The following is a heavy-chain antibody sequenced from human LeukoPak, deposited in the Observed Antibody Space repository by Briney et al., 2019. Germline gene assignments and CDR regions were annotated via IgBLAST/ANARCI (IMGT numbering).Heavy chain of an antibody. CDR2: IDPSDSYT. CDR3: ASSLRFGELTCDY. Sequence: GESLKISCKGSGYSFTSYWISWVRQMPGKGLEWMGRIDPSDSYTNYSPSFQGHVTISADKSISTAYLQWSSLKASDTAMYYCASSLRFGELTCDYWGQGTLVTVSS. CDR1: GYSFTSYW. J-gene: IGHJ4*02. D-gene: IGHD3-10*01. V-gene: IGHV5-10-1*01.